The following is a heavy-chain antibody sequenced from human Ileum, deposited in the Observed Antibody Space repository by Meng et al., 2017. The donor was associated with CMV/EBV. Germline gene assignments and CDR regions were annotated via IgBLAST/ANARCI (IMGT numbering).Heavy chain of an antibody. J-gene: IGHJ6*02. CDR1: GYSFTSYG. CDR2: ISAYNGHT. Sequence: ASVKVSCKASGYSFTSYGISWVRQAPGQGLEWMGWISAYNGHTNYAQKLQGRVTMTTDTSSSTAYRELTSLRSDDTAVYYCAREGGCSSTSCYSRYYYGMDVWGQGTTVTVSS. V-gene: IGHV1-18*01. CDR3: AREGGCSSTSCYSRYYYGMDV. D-gene: IGHD2-2*02.